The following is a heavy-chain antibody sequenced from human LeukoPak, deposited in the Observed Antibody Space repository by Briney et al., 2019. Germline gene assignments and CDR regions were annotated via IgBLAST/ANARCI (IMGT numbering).Heavy chain of an antibody. CDR3: ARATKVVPAASPSYYYYGMDV. J-gene: IGHJ6*04. V-gene: IGHV1-69*13. CDR2: IIPIFGTA. D-gene: IGHD2-2*01. CDR1: GGTFSSYA. Sequence: SVKVSCKASGGTFSSYAISWVRQAPGQGLEWMGGIIPIFGTANYAQKFQGRVTITADESTSTAYMELSSLRSKDTAVYYCARATKVVPAASPSYYYYGMDVWGKGTTVTVSS.